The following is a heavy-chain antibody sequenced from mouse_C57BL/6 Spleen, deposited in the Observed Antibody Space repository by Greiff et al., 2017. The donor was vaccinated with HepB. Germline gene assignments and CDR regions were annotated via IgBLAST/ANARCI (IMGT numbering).Heavy chain of an antibody. CDR1: GYTFTDYY. J-gene: IGHJ2*01. Sequence: EVQLQQSGPVLVKPGASVKMSCKASGYTFTDYYMNWVKQSHGKSLEWIGVINPYNGGTSYNQKFKGKATLTVDKSSSTAYMELNSLTSEDSAVYYCARGEEGYLDYWGQGTTLTVAS. CDR3: ARGEEGYLDY. CDR2: INPYNGGT. V-gene: IGHV1-19*01.